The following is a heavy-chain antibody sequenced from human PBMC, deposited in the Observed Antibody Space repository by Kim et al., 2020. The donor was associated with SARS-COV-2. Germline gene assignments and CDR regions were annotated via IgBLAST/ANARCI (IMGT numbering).Heavy chain of an antibody. J-gene: IGHJ6*03. V-gene: IGHV4-59*01. CDR1: GGSISSYY. CDR2: IYYSGST. Sequence: SETLSLTCTVSGGSISSYYWSWIRQPPGQGLEWIGYIYYSGSTNYNPSLKSRVTISVDTSKNQFSLRLSSVTAADTAVYYCARGADTVYYIDVWGKGTTVTVSS. D-gene: IGHD4-17*01. CDR3: ARGADTVYYIDV.